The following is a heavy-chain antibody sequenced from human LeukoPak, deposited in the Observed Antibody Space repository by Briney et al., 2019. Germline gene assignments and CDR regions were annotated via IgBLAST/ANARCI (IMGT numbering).Heavy chain of an antibody. CDR3: AKCLDYYDSSGYFYYYYMDV. CDR2: ISGSGGST. D-gene: IGHD3-22*01. J-gene: IGHJ6*03. CDR1: GFTFSVYA. Sequence: PGGSLRLSCAASGFTFSVYAMSWVRQAPGKGLEWVSAISGSGGSTYYADSVKGRFTISRDNSKNSVFLQMISLRAEDTAVYYCAKCLDYYDSSGYFYYYYMDVWGKGTTVTVSS. V-gene: IGHV3-23*01.